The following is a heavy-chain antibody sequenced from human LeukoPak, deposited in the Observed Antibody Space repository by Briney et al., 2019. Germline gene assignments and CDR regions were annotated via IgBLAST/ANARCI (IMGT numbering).Heavy chain of an antibody. CDR1: GGTFSSYA. D-gene: IGHD3-10*01. J-gene: IGHJ3*02. CDR2: IIPIFGTA. CDR3: ARGWVRGVIISAFDI. Sequence: ASVKVSCKASGGTFSSYAISWVRQAPGQGLEWMGGIIPIFGTANYAQKFQGRVTITADESTSTAYMELSSLRSEDTAVYYCARGWVRGVIISAFDIWGQGTMVTVSS. V-gene: IGHV1-69*13.